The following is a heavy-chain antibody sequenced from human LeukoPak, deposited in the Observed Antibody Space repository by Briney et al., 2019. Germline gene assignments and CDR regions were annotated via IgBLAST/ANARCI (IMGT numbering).Heavy chain of an antibody. J-gene: IGHJ4*02. CDR1: GGSFSGYY. Sequence: PSETLSLTCAVYGGSFSGYYWSWIRQPPGKGLEWIGEINHSGSTNYNPSLKSRVTISVDTSKNQFSLKLSSMTAADTAVYYCARISYNWNYGDYWGQGTLVTVSS. CDR2: INHSGST. V-gene: IGHV4-34*01. D-gene: IGHD1-7*01. CDR3: ARISYNWNYGDY.